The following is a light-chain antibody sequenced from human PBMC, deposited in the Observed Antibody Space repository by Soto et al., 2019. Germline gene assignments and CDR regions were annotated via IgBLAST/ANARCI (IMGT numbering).Light chain of an antibody. V-gene: IGKV1-33*01. Sequence: DIQMTQSPSSLSASVGARVTIACQSSHDVSGNLNWFQQKPGEAPKLLIYDASNLERGVPSRFSGSGSGTDFTLTISSLQPEDVATYYCQQYSSMLSFGGGTEVDLK. CDR3: QQYSSMLS. J-gene: IGKJ4*01. CDR1: HDVSGN. CDR2: DAS.